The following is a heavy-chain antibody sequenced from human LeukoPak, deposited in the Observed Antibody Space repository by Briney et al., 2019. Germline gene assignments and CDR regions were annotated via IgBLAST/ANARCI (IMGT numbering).Heavy chain of an antibody. Sequence: SGTLSLTCTVSAGSISSYYWSWIRQPPGKGLEWIGYIYYSGSTNYNPSLKSRVTISVDTSKNQFSLKLSSVTAADTAVYYCASCVAGNDWFDPWGQGTLVAVSS. V-gene: IGHV4-59*01. CDR3: ASCVAGNDWFDP. CDR1: AGSISSYY. J-gene: IGHJ5*02. D-gene: IGHD6-19*01. CDR2: IYYSGST.